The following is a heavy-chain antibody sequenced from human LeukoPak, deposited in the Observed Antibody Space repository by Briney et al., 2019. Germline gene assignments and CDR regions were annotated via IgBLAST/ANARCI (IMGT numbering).Heavy chain of an antibody. CDR3: ARLHPLRLRPDAFDI. D-gene: IGHD4-17*01. J-gene: IGHJ3*02. V-gene: IGHV5-51*01. CDR2: IYPGDSDT. Sequence: PGESLKISCQGSGYSFTTYWIGWVRQMPGKGLECMGIIYPGDSDTRYSPSFQGQVTISADKSINTAYLQWSSLKASDTAMYYCARLHPLRLRPDAFDIWGQGTMVTVSS. CDR1: GYSFTTYW.